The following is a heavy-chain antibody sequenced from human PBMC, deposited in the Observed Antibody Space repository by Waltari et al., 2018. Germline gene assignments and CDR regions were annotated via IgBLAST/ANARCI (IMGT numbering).Heavy chain of an antibody. CDR1: GFTFSSYW. V-gene: IGHV3-7*01. J-gene: IGHJ3*02. Sequence: EVQLVESGGGLVQPGGSLRLSCAASGFTFSSYWMSWVRQAPGKGLEWVANIKQDGSEKYYVDSGKGRFTISRDNAKNSLYLQMNSLRAEDTAVYYCARDYGSGIDAFDIWGQGTMVTVSS. CDR2: IKQDGSEK. D-gene: IGHD3-10*01. CDR3: ARDYGSGIDAFDI.